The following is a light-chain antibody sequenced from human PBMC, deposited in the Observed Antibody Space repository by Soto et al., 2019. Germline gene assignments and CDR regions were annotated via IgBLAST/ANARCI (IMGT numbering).Light chain of an antibody. V-gene: IGLV2-14*01. CDR3: SSYTDSTNYV. CDR1: SSDVGTRNF. J-gene: IGLJ1*01. CDR2: QVT. Sequence: QSVLTQPASVSWSPGQSITISCTGTSSDVGTRNFVSWYQQHPGKAPKLMIYQVTNRPSGVSNRFSGSKSGNTASLTISGLQAEDEADYYCSSYTDSTNYVFGTGTKSTVL.